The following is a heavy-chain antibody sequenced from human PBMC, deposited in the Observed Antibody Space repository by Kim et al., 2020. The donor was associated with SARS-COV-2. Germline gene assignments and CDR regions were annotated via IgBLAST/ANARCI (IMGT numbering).Heavy chain of an antibody. Sequence: GGSLRLSCAASGFTFSSYGMHWVRQAPGKGLEWVAVISYDGSNKYYADSVKGRFTISRDNSKNTLYLQMNSLRAEDTAVYYCAKDRVRRSSGHPPGAYWGQGTLVTVSS. V-gene: IGHV3-30*18. CDR1: GFTFSSYG. CDR2: ISYDGSNK. CDR3: AKDRVRRSSGHPPGAY. J-gene: IGHJ4*02. D-gene: IGHD6-19*01.